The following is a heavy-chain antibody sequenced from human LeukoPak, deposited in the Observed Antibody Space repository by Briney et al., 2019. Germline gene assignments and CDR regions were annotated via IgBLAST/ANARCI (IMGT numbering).Heavy chain of an antibody. CDR1: GGSISSSSYY. Sequence: SETLSLTCTVSGGSISSSSYYWGWIRQPPGKGLEWIGSIYYSGTTHYNPSLESRVTISVDTSKNQFSLKLASVTAADTAVYYCAKGAGGFSYYNWFDPWGQETLVTVSS. V-gene: IGHV4-39*07. J-gene: IGHJ5*02. CDR2: IYYSGTT. CDR3: AKGAGGFSYYNWFDP. D-gene: IGHD5-18*01.